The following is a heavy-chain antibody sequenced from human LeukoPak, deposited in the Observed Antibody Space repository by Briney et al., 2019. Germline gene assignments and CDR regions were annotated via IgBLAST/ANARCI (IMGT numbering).Heavy chain of an antibody. Sequence: SETLSLTCTVSGGSISSSSAYWGWIRQPPGKGLEWIGSIYYSKNTYYNPSLKRRVTISSDTSKNQFSLTLGSVSATDTAVYYCVSPRGFSYGYFDYWGQGTLVTVSS. J-gene: IGHJ4*02. CDR1: GGSISSSSAY. CDR2: IYYSKNT. D-gene: IGHD5-18*01. CDR3: VSPRGFSYGYFDY. V-gene: IGHV4-39*01.